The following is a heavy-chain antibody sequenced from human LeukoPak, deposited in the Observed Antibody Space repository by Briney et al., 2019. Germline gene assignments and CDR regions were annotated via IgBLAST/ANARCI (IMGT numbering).Heavy chain of an antibody. CDR1: GYSISSGYY. Sequence: SETLSLTCAVSGYSISSGYYWGWIRQPPGKGPEWIGSIYYSGSTYYNPSLKSRVTISVDTSKNQFSLKLSSVTAADTAVYSCPRRPEIYGSGSYFDYWGQGTRVTVSS. CDR3: PRRPEIYGSGSYFDY. V-gene: IGHV4-38-2*01. D-gene: IGHD3-10*01. CDR2: IYYSGST. J-gene: IGHJ4*02.